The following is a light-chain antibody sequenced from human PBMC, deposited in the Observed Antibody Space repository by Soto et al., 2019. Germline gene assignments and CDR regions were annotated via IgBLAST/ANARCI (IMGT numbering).Light chain of an antibody. J-gene: IGKJ5*01. CDR1: QSVSSY. Sequence: EIVLSQSPATLSLSPAERATLSGMASQSVSSYLAWYQQKPGQAPRLLIYDASTRATGIPARFSGSGSGTDFTLTISSLEPEDFAVYYCQQRSNWPVTFGQGTRLEIK. CDR2: DAS. V-gene: IGKV3-11*01. CDR3: QQRSNWPVT.